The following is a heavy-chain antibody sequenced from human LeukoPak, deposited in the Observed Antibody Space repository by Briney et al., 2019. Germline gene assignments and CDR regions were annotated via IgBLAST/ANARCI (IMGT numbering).Heavy chain of an antibody. Sequence: ASVKVSCKASGYTFTNYDINWVRQATGQGLEWMGWMNPNSGNTGYAQKFQGRDSMTRNTSISTAYMELSSLRSEDTAVYYCARAFRGHTQLGSYYYYMDVWGKGTTVTVSS. CDR1: GYTFTNYD. V-gene: IGHV1-8*01. D-gene: IGHD1-1*01. CDR3: ARAFRGHTQLGSYYYYMDV. CDR2: MNPNSGNT. J-gene: IGHJ6*03.